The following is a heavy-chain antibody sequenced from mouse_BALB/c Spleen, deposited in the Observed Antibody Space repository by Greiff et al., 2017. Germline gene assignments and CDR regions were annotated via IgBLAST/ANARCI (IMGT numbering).Heavy chain of an antibody. CDR1: GFTFSNYW. Sequence: DVMLVESGGGLVQPGGSMKLSCVASGFTFSNYWMNWVRQSPEKGLEWVAEIRLKSNNYATHYAESVKGRFTISRDDSKSSVYLQMNNLRAEDTGIYYCTRNYYYAMDYWGQGTSVTVSS. D-gene: IGHD1-1*01. CDR3: TRNYYYAMDY. J-gene: IGHJ4*01. CDR2: IRLKSNNYAT. V-gene: IGHV6-6*02.